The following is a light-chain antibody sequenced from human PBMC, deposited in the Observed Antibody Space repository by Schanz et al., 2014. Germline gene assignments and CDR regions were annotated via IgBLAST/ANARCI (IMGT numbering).Light chain of an antibody. V-gene: IGLV2-8*01. CDR2: EVN. CDR1: SSDVGGYNY. CDR3: SSYAGNDNLI. J-gene: IGLJ2*01. Sequence: QSALTQPPSASGSPGQSVTISCTGTSSDVGGYNYVSWYQQYPGKAPKLMIYEVNKRPSGVPDRFSGSKSGNTASLTVSGLQPEDEADYHCSSYAGNDNLIFGGGTKLTVL.